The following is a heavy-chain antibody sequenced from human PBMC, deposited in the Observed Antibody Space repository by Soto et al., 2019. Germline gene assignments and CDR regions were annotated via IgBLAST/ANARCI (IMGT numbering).Heavy chain of an antibody. CDR2: INHSGST. CDR1: GGSFSGYY. J-gene: IGHJ3*02. Sequence: QVQLQQWGAGLLKPSETLSLTCAVYGGSFSGYYWSWIRQPPGKGLEWIGEINHSGSTNYNPSLKSRVTISVDTSKNQFSLKLSSVTAADTAVYYCARVGGIVVVPAALDAFDIWGQGIMVTVSS. V-gene: IGHV4-34*01. CDR3: ARVGGIVVVPAALDAFDI. D-gene: IGHD2-2*01.